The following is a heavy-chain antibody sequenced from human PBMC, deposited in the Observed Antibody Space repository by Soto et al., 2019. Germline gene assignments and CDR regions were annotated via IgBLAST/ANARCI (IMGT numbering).Heavy chain of an antibody. CDR3: ARGYCNSPNCSGRDWFDP. V-gene: IGHV1-18*01. J-gene: IGHJ5*02. CDR2: VSTYNADT. Sequence: QVNLVQSGAEVKEPGASVMVSCRTSGYTFTSYGINWVLLAPGQGLDRMGLVSTYNADTKYTPRLQGRVTMTTDTSTSTANLELRSLMSDDTAIYYCARGYCNSPNCSGRDWFDPWGQGTLVTVSP. D-gene: IGHD2-2*01. CDR1: GYTFTSYG.